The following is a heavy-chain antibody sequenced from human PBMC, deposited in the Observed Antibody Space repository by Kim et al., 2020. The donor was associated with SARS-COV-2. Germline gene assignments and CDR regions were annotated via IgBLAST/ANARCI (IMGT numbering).Heavy chain of an antibody. Sequence: ASVKVSCKVSGYTLTELSMHWVRQAPGKGLEWMGGFDPEDGETIYAQKFQGRVTMTEDTSTDTAYMELSSLRSEDTAVYYCATPSPRFDDTLGGYYGMDVWGQGTTVTVSS. CDR1: GYTLTELS. D-gene: IGHD3-22*01. J-gene: IGHJ6*02. V-gene: IGHV1-24*01. CDR2: FDPEDGET. CDR3: ATPSPRFDDTLGGYYGMDV.